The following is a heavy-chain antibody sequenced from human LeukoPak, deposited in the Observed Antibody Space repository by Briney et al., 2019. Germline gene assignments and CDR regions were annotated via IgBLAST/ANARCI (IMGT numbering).Heavy chain of an antibody. Sequence: ASVKVSCKASGGTFSSYAISWVRQAPGQGLEWMGGIIPIFGTANYAQKFQGRVTITTDESTSTAYMELSSLRSEDTAVYYCARGARDCSSTSCYTPFSSSHPTGDYYYYYYMDVWGKGTTVTVSS. CDR1: GGTFSSYA. CDR2: IIPIFGTA. CDR3: ARGARDCSSTSCYTPFSSSHPTGDYYYYYYMDV. J-gene: IGHJ6*03. V-gene: IGHV1-69*05. D-gene: IGHD2-2*02.